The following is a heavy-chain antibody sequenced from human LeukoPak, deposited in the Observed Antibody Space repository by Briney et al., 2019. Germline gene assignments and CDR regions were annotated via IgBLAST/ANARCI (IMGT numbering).Heavy chain of an antibody. V-gene: IGHV3-11*06. Sequence: GGSLRLSCAASGFTFSDYYMSWLRQAPGKGLEWVSYISSSSSYTNYADSVKGRFTISRDNAKNSLYLQMNSLRAEDTAVYYCARAGAGSSWFSDAFDIWGQGTMVTVSS. CDR1: GFTFSDYY. CDR3: ARAGAGSSWFSDAFDI. J-gene: IGHJ3*02. CDR2: ISSSSSYT. D-gene: IGHD6-13*01.